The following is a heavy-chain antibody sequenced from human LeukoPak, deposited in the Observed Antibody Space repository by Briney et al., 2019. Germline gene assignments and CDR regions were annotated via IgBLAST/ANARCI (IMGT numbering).Heavy chain of an antibody. CDR3: ARDVADCSGGSCYSWFDP. CDR2: IYTSGST. V-gene: IGHV4-61*02. D-gene: IGHD2-15*01. J-gene: IGHJ5*02. CDR1: GGTISSDSYN. Sequence: SQTLSLTCTAAGGTISSDSYNWSCLGPPTGQGLEWIGRIYTSGSTNYNPSLKSRVTISVDTSKNQFSLKLSSVTAADTAVYYCARDVADCSGGSCYSWFDPWGQGTLVTVSS.